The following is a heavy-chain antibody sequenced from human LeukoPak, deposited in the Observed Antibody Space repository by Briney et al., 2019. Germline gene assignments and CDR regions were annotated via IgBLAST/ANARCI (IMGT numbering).Heavy chain of an antibody. D-gene: IGHD3-3*01. Sequence: GASVKVSCKAPGYTFTSYYMHWVRQAPGQGLEWMGIINPSGGSTSYAQKFQGRVTMTRDTSTSTVYMELSSLRSEDTAVYYCARGHIYDFWSGYFDYWGQGTLVTVSS. J-gene: IGHJ4*02. V-gene: IGHV1-46*01. CDR3: ARGHIYDFWSGYFDY. CDR1: GYTFTSYY. CDR2: INPSGGST.